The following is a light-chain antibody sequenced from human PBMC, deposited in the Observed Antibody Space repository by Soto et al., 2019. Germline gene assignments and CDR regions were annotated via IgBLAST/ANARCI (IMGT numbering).Light chain of an antibody. CDR3: LLYYGGTQLWV. V-gene: IGLV7-43*01. J-gene: IGLJ3*02. CDR2: STS. Sequence: QTVVTQEPSLTVSPGGTVTLTCASSTGAVTSGYYANWVQQKPGQAPRALIYSTSNKHPWTPARFSGSLLGGKAALTLSGVQPEDEAEYYCLLYYGGTQLWVFGGGTKLTVL. CDR1: TGAVTSGYY.